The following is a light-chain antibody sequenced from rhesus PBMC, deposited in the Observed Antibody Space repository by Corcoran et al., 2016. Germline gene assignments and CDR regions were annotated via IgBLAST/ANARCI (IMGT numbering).Light chain of an antibody. CDR3: MQTLQTPIT. CDR1: KCLLDRDGYTH. J-gene: IGKJ3*01. Sequence: DIVMTQTPLSLPVTPGEPASISCRSSKCLLDRDGYTHLHWYLQKPGTSPKGLIYLVSNRASGAPDRFRGRGSGTDFTLEISKVDAEDVGVYSCMQTLQTPITVGTRTKLDIK. V-gene: IGKV2-78*01. CDR2: LVS.